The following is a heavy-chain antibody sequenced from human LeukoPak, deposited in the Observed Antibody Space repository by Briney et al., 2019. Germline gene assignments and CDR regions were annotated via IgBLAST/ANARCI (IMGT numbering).Heavy chain of an antibody. CDR3: ARDLGYSYGYFPIYYFDY. CDR1: GFTFSSYS. CDR2: ISSSSSYI. Sequence: GGSLRLSCAASGFTFSSYSMNWVRQAPGEGLEWVSSISSSSSYIYYADSVKGRFTISRDNAKNSLYLQMNSLRAEDTAVYYCARDLGYSYGYFPIYYFDYWGQGTLVTVSS. V-gene: IGHV3-21*01. D-gene: IGHD5-18*01. J-gene: IGHJ4*02.